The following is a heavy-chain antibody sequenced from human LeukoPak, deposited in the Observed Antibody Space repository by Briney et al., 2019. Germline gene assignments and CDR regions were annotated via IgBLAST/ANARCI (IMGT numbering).Heavy chain of an antibody. CDR2: INPNSGAT. Sequence: ASVKVSCKASGYTFTNYYIHWVRQAPGQGLEWMGRINPNSGATNYAQKFQGRVTMTRDTSISTAYMELSRLRSDDTAVYYCARGAGTLTPPDYWGQGTLVTVSS. J-gene: IGHJ4*02. CDR1: GYTFTNYY. D-gene: IGHD6-19*01. V-gene: IGHV1-2*06. CDR3: ARGAGTLTPPDY.